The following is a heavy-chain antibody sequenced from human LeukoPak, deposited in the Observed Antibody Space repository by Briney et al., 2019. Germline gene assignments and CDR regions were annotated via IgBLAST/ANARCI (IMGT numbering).Heavy chain of an antibody. CDR1: GGSISSSSYY. V-gene: IGHV4-39*01. J-gene: IGHJ4*02. D-gene: IGHD6-19*01. CDR2: IYYSGST. CDR3: ARQGDSSGWYMY. Sequence: SETLSLTCTVSGGSISSSSYYWGWIRQPPGKGLEWIGSIYYSGSTYYNPSLKSRVTISVDTSKNQFSLNLTSVAAADTAVYYCARQGDSSGWYMYWGQGTLVTVSS.